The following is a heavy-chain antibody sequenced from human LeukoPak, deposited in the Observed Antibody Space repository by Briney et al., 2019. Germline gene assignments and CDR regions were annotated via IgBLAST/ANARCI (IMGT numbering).Heavy chain of an antibody. V-gene: IGHV3-48*03. D-gene: IGHD3-9*01. J-gene: IGHJ4*02. Sequence: GGSLRLSCAASGFTFSSYEMNWVRQAPGKGVEWVSYISSSGSNIYYADSVKGRFTISRDNAKNSLYLQMNSLRAEDTAVYYCARGSFDWLLFDYWGQGTLVTVSS. CDR3: ARGSFDWLLFDY. CDR2: ISSSGSNI. CDR1: GFTFSSYE.